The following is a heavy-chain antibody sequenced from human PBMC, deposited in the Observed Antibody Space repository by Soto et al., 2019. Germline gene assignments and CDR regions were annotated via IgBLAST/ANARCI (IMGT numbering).Heavy chain of an antibody. V-gene: IGHV3-30*03. Sequence: QVQLVDSGGGVVQPGRSLRLSCAASGFTFSTYGMHWVRQVPGKGLEWVAVISNDGRNKYYADSVKGRFTISRDDSKNTMYLQMNHLRPEDTAVYYCARDHNNSGWYNVGNYWGRGTLVPVSS. J-gene: IGHJ4*02. D-gene: IGHD6-13*01. CDR1: GFTFSTYG. CDR3: ARDHNNSGWYNVGNY. CDR2: ISNDGRNK.